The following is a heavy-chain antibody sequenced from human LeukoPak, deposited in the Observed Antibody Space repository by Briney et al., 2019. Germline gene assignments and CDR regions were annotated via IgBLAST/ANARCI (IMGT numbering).Heavy chain of an antibody. Sequence: GGSLRLSCAASGFTFSSYSMNWVRQAPGKGLEWVSSISSSSSYIYYADSVKGRFTISRDNAKNSLYLQMNSLRAEDTAVYYCAREPSIAARPFDYWGRGTLVTVSS. CDR1: GFTFSSYS. J-gene: IGHJ4*02. CDR3: AREPSIAARPFDY. D-gene: IGHD6-6*01. CDR2: ISSSSSYI. V-gene: IGHV3-21*01.